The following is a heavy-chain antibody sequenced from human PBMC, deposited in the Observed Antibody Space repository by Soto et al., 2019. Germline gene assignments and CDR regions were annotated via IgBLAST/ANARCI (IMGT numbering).Heavy chain of an antibody. D-gene: IGHD1-26*01. CDR2: IIPIFGTA. V-gene: IGHV1-69*06. CDR3: ATRSGSYYRDAFDI. J-gene: IGHJ3*02. CDR1: GGTFSSYA. Sequence: SVKVSCKASGGTFSSYAISWVRQAPGQGLEWMGGIIPIFGTANYAQKFQGRVTITAGKSTSTAYMELSSLRSEDTAVYYCATRSGSYYRDAFDIWGQGTMVTVS.